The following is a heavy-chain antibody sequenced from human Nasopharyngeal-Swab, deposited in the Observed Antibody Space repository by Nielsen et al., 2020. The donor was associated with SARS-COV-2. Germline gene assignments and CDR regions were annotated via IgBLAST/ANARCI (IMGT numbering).Heavy chain of an antibody. Sequence: WIRQPPGKGLEWIGEIYHSGSTNYNPSLKSRVTISVDKSKNQFSLKLSSVTAADTAVYYCARGYSWYYYDGMDVWGQGTTVTVSS. J-gene: IGHJ6*02. V-gene: IGHV4-4*02. CDR2: IYHSGST. D-gene: IGHD5-18*01. CDR3: ARGYSWYYYDGMDV.